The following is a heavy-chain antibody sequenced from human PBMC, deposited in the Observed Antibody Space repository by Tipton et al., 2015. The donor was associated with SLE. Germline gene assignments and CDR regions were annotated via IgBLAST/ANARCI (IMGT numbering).Heavy chain of an antibody. D-gene: IGHD1-26*01. V-gene: IGHV3-7*01. J-gene: IGHJ3*02. CDR3: ARGDFVGAAFVDAFDI. CDR2: IKPDGSEG. CDR1: GFTSSSYW. Sequence: SLRLSCAASGFTSSSYWMSWVRQAPGKGLEWVANIKPDGSEGFYVESVKGRFTISRDNAQDSLYLQMNSLRAEDTVVYYCARGDFVGAAFVDAFDIWGQGTVVTVSS.